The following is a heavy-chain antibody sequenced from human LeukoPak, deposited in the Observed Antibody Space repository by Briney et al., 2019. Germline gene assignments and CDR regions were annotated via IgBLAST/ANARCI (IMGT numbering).Heavy chain of an antibody. CDR2: IYYSGST. D-gene: IGHD3-22*01. CDR1: GGSISSYY. CDR3: ARVDYDSSGYYAYYFDY. V-gene: IGHV4-59*01. J-gene: IGHJ4*02. Sequence: PSETLPLTCTVSGGSISSYYWSWIRQPPGKGLEWIGYIYYSGSTNYNPSLKSRVTISVDTSKNQFSLKLSSVTAADTAVYYCARVDYDSSGYYAYYFDYWGQGTLVTVSS.